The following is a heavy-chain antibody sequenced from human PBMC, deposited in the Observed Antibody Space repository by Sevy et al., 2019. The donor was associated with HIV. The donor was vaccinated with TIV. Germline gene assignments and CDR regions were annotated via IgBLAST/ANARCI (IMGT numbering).Heavy chain of an antibody. CDR3: ARDGRNTGIAVAGGDV. J-gene: IGHJ6*02. Sequence: TSVKVSCKASGYTFTGYYMHWVRQAPGQGLEWMGWINPNSGGTNYAQKFQGRVTMTRDTSISTAYMELRRLRSDDTAVYYCARDGRNTGIAVAGGDVWGQGTTVTVSS. CDR2: INPNSGGT. D-gene: IGHD6-19*01. V-gene: IGHV1-2*02. CDR1: GYTFTGYY.